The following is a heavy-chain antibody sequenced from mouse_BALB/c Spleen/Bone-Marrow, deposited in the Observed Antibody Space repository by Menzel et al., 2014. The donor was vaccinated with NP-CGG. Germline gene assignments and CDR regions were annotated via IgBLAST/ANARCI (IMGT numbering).Heavy chain of an antibody. D-gene: IGHD2-14*01. CDR3: AKGGNYRYDFDY. V-gene: IGHV1-14*01. J-gene: IGHJ2*01. CDR2: INPYNDGT. Sequence: EAQLQQSGPELVKPGASVKMSCKASGYTFTSYVMHWVKQKPGQGLEWIGYINPYNDGTKYNEKFKGMATLTSDRSSSTAYMELSSLTSEDSAVYYCAKGGNYRYDFDYWGQGATPTVSS. CDR1: GYTFTSYV.